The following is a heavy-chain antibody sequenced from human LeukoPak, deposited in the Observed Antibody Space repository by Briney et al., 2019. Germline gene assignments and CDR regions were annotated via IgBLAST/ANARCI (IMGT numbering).Heavy chain of an antibody. CDR3: AKDDGWLQFCC. D-gene: IGHD5-24*01. J-gene: IGHJ4*02. V-gene: IGHV3-23*01. CDR1: GFTFSSYN. CDR2: IIPSGHTT. Sequence: PGGSLRLSCAVSGFTFSSYNTNWVRQAPGKGLEWVSGIIPSGHTTYYADSVRGRFTISRDNSRNTLYLQMNSLRAEDTAVYYCAKDDGWLQFCCWGQGTLVTVS.